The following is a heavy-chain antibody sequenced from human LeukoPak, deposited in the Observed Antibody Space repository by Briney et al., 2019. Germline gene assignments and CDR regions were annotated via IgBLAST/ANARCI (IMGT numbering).Heavy chain of an antibody. J-gene: IGHJ6*02. CDR2: ISSSSSTI. CDR3: ARLRFLEWLFRYYGMDV. V-gene: IGHV3-48*04. Sequence: PGGSLRLSCAASGFTFSSYSMNWVRQAPGKGLEWVSYISSSSSTIYYADSVKGRFTISRDNAKNSLYLQMNSLRAEDTAVYYCARLRFLEWLFRYYGMDVWGQGTTVTVSS. D-gene: IGHD3-3*01. CDR1: GFTFSSYS.